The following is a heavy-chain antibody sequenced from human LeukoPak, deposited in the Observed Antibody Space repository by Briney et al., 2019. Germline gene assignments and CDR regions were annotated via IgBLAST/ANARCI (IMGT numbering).Heavy chain of an antibody. CDR3: ARVEGYDFWSGYPGGNWFDP. D-gene: IGHD3-3*01. J-gene: IGHJ5*02. CDR2: INPNSGGT. V-gene: IGHV1-2*02. CDR1: GYTFTGYY. Sequence: ASVKVSCKASGYTFTGYYMHWVRQAPGQGLEWMGWINPNSGGTNYAQKFQGRVTMTRDTSISTAYMELSRLRSDDTAVDYCARVEGYDFWSGYPGGNWFDPWGQGTLVTVSS.